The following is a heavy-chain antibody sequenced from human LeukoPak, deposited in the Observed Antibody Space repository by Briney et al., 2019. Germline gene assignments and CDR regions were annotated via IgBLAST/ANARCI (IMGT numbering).Heavy chain of an antibody. CDR1: GFTFSSYG. D-gene: IGHD5-18*01. CDR3: AKDNRMGLWPGEFDY. V-gene: IGHV3-30*02. Sequence: GGSLRLSCTASGFTFSSYGMHWVRQAPGKGLEWVAFIRYDGSNKYYADSVKGRFTISRDNSRNTLFLQMNSLRAEDTAAYYCAKDNRMGLWPGEFDYWGQGTLVTVSS. J-gene: IGHJ4*02. CDR2: IRYDGSNK.